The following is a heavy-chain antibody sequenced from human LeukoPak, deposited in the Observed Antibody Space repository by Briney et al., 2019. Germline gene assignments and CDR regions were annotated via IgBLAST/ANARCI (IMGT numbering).Heavy chain of an antibody. V-gene: IGHV4-38-2*02. J-gene: IGHJ6*03. D-gene: IGHD2-2*02. CDR3: ARRGDCSSTSCYTGGYYYYYMDV. CDR2: IYHSGST. Sequence: SETLSLTCTVSGYSISSGYYWGWIRQPPGKGLEWIGSIYHSGSTYYNPSLKSRVTISVDTSKNQFSLRLSSVTAADTAVYYCARRGDCSSTSCYTGGYYYYYMDVWGKGTTVTVSS. CDR1: GYSISSGYY.